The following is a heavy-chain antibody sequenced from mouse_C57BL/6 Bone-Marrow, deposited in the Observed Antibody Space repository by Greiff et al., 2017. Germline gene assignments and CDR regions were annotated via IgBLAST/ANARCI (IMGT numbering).Heavy chain of an antibody. J-gene: IGHJ1*03. CDR1: GFNIKDDY. D-gene: IGHD1-1*01. CDR2: IDPENGDT. Sequence: EVKLQESGAELVRPGASVKLSCTASGFNIKDDYMHWVKQRPEQGLEWIGWIDPENGDTEYASKFQGKATITADTSSNTAYLQLSSLTSEDTAVYYCTPFIQCWYFDVWGTGTTVTVSS. CDR3: TPFIQCWYFDV. V-gene: IGHV14-4*01.